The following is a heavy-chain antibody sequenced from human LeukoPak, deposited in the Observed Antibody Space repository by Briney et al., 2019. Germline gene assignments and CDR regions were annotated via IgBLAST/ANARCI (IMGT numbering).Heavy chain of an antibody. CDR1: GFTFSSYW. D-gene: IGHD3-22*01. J-gene: IGHJ4*02. CDR3: AREYYYDSSGSRLGGYFDY. V-gene: IGHV3-7*01. Sequence: PGGSLRLSCAASGFTFSSYWMSWVCQAPGKGLEWVANIKQDGSEKYYVDSVKGRFTISRDNAKNSLYLQMNSLRAEDTAVYYCAREYYYDSSGSRLGGYFDYWGQGTLVTVSS. CDR2: IKQDGSEK.